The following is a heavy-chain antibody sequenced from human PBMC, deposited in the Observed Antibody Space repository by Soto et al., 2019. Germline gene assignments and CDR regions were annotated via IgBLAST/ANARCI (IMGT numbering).Heavy chain of an antibody. J-gene: IGHJ4*02. CDR3: ARVDAYNQPNFGY. Sequence: QVQLVQSGAEVKKPGASVKVSCKASGYTFTSYTITWVRQAPGQGLEWMGWINPYNSNTNYAQKFQDRVTMPTDTSTSTAYMELRSLRSDDTAVYYCARVDAYNQPNFGYWGQGTLVTVSS. CDR1: GYTFTSYT. D-gene: IGHD1-1*01. CDR2: INPYNSNT. V-gene: IGHV1-18*01.